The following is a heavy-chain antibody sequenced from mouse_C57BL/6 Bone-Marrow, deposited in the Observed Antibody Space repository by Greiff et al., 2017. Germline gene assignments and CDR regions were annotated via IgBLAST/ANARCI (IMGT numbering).Heavy chain of an antibody. CDR2: ISGGGGNT. Sequence: EVQVVESGGGLVKPGGSLKLSCAASGFTFSSYTMSWVRQTPEKRLEWVATISGGGGNTYYPDSVKGRFTISRDNAKNTLYLQMSSLRSEDTALYYCARRDSSFYFDYWGQGTTLTVSS. J-gene: IGHJ2*01. CDR1: GFTFSSYT. D-gene: IGHD1-1*01. V-gene: IGHV5-9*01. CDR3: ARRDSSFYFDY.